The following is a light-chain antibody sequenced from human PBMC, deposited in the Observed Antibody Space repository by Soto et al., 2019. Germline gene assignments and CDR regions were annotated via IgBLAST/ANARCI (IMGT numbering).Light chain of an antibody. CDR1: SSDVGGYNY. V-gene: IGLV2-14*01. CDR3: SSYTSSFYV. J-gene: IGLJ1*01. Sequence: QSVLTQPASLSGSPGQSITISCTGTSSDVGGYNYVSWYQQHPGKAPKLMIYEVSNRPSGVSNRFSGYKSGNTASLTISGLQAEDEADYYCSSYTSSFYVFGTGTKVTVL. CDR2: EVS.